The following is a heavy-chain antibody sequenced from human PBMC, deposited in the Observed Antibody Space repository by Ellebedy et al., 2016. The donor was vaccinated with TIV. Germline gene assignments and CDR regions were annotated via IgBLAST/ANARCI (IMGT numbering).Heavy chain of an antibody. CDR3: ATGTTVTPQPNYYYYYYMDV. CDR1: GGTFSSYA. D-gene: IGHD4-11*01. J-gene: IGHJ6*03. CDR2: IIPIFGTA. Sequence: SVKVSXXASGGTFSSYAISWVRQAPGQGLEWMGGIIPIFGTANYAQKFQGRVTITADESTSTAYMELSSLRSEDTAVYYCATGTTVTPQPNYYYYYYMDVWGKGTTVTVSS. V-gene: IGHV1-69*13.